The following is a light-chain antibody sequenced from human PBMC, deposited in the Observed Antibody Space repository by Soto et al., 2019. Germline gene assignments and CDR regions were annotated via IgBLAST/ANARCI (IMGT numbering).Light chain of an antibody. CDR1: SSDVGGYEY. J-gene: IGLJ3*02. CDR2: DVT. CDR3: SSFTSSSTLLV. V-gene: IGLV2-14*01. Sequence: QSALTQPASVSGSPGQSITISCTGTSSDVGGYEYVSWCQQHPGKAPKLMIYDVTNRPSGVSNRFSGSKSGNTASLTISGLQAEDEADYYCSSFTSSSTLLVFGGGTKLTVL.